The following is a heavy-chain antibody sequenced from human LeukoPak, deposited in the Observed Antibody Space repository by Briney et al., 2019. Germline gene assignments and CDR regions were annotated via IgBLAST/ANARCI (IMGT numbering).Heavy chain of an antibody. V-gene: IGHV4-34*01. Sequence: PSETLSLTCAVYGGSFSGYYWSWIRQPPGKGLEWIGTIYYSGSTYYNPSLGSRVTISVYTSKNQFSLNLSSVTAADTAVYYCASRGRNYSFDYWGQGTLVTVSS. CDR1: GGSFSGYY. CDR2: IYYSGST. CDR3: ASRGRNYSFDY. D-gene: IGHD1-26*01. J-gene: IGHJ4*02.